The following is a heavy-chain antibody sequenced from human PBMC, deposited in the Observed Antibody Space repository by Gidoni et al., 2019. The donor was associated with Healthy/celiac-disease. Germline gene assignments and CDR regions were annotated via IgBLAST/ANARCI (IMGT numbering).Heavy chain of an antibody. V-gene: IGHV3-11*06. J-gene: IGHJ2*01. CDR3: ARDLGWAEYYYDSTERRAGFDL. D-gene: IGHD3-22*01. Sequence: QVQLVESGGGLVKPGGSLRLSGAASGFTFMYFYMSWIRQAPGKGLGWVSYIISSSSYTNYADSVKGRFTISRDNAKNSLYLQMNSLRAEDTAVYYCARDLGWAEYYYDSTERRAGFDLWGRGTLVTVSS. CDR1: GFTFMYFY. CDR2: IISSSSYT.